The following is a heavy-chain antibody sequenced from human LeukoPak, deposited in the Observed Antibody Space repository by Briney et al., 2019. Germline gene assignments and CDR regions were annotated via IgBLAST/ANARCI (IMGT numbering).Heavy chain of an antibody. CDR2: LKLYDGSK. V-gene: IGHV1-46*01. CDR1: GYAFIRYH. CDR3: ARHGGSFSYNMDV. D-gene: IGHD1-26*01. J-gene: IGHJ6*02. Sequence: ASVKVSCKASGYAFIRYHIHWVRQAPGQGLEWMGVLKLYDGSKSNAQKFQGRVTMSRDTSTSTVYIELSSLRSEDTAVYFCARHGGSFSYNMDVWGQGTTVTVSS.